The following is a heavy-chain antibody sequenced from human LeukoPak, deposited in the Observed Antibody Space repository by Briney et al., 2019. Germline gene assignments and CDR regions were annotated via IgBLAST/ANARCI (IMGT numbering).Heavy chain of an antibody. J-gene: IGHJ6*02. CDR1: VFTFCSYG. CDR2: IRSDGSNK. Sequence: GGSLRLSCAASVFTFCSYGIHWVRQAPGKGLEWVAFIRSDGSNKYYADSVKGRFTISRDNSKNTPYLQMNSLRAEDTAVYYCARRYGWYYGRDVWGQGTPVTVSS. CDR3: ARRYGWYYGRDV. V-gene: IGHV3-30*02. D-gene: IGHD3-9*01.